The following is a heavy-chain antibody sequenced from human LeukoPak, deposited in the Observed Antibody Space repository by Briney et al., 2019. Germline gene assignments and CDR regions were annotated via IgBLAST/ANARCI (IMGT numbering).Heavy chain of an antibody. CDR2: INHSGST. CDR3: ARGKTVVPAALGAFAI. Sequence: PSETLSLTCAVYGGSFSGYYWSWIRQPPGKGLEWIGEINHSGSTNYNPSLKSRVTISVDTCKSQFSLKRSSVTAADTAVYYCARGKTVVPAALGAFAIWGQGTMVTVSS. CDR1: GGSFSGYY. D-gene: IGHD2-2*01. V-gene: IGHV4-34*01. J-gene: IGHJ3*02.